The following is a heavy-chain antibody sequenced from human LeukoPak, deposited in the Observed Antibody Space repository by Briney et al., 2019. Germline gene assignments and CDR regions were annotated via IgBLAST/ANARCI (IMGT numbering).Heavy chain of an antibody. V-gene: IGHV3-7*01. D-gene: IGHD5-18*01. CDR2: IKQDGSEK. CDR3: ARVNSGYSYGHWYFDL. CDR1: GFTFSSYW. J-gene: IGHJ2*01. Sequence: GGSLRLSCAASGFTFSSYWMNWVRQAPGKGLEWVANIKQDGSEKYYVDSVKGRFTVSRDNAKNSLYLQMNSLRAEDTAVYYCARVNSGYSYGHWYFDLWGRGTLVTVSS.